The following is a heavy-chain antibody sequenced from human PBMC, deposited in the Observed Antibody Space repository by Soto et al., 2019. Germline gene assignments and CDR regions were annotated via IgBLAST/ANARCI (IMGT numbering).Heavy chain of an antibody. V-gene: IGHV3-7*03. CDR2: IKQDGSEK. CDR1: GFTFSSYW. CDR3: ARERGETGPAFGY. D-gene: IGHD3-16*01. Sequence: EVQLVESGGGLVQPGGSLRLSCAASGFTFSSYWMSWVRQAPGKGLEWVANIKQDGSEKYYVDSVEGRFTISRDNAKNSLYLQMNSLRAEDTAVYYCARERGETGPAFGYWGQGTLVTVSS. J-gene: IGHJ4*02.